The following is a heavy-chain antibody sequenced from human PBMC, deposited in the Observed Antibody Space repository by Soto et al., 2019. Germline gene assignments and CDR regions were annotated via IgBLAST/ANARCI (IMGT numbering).Heavy chain of an antibody. CDR1: GGTFSSYA. Sequence: QVQLVQSGAEVKKPGSSVKVSCKASGGTFSSYAISWVRQAPGQGLEWMGGIIPIFGTANYAQKFQGRVTITADKSTSTADMELSSLRSEDTAVYYCATSPRAAMGTFYYYYGMDVWGQGTTVTVSS. D-gene: IGHD5-18*01. J-gene: IGHJ6*02. CDR3: ATSPRAAMGTFYYYYGMDV. V-gene: IGHV1-69*06. CDR2: IIPIFGTA.